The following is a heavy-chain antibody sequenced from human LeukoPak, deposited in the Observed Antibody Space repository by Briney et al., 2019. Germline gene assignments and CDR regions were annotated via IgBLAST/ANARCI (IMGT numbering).Heavy chain of an antibody. J-gene: IGHJ4*02. V-gene: IGHV6-1*01. CDR2: TYYRSKWYN. CDR3: AREEYSSSFGLSHY. Sequence: SQTLSLTCAISGDSVSSKSTAWNWIRQSPSRGLEWLGRTYYRSKWYNGYAVSVKSRITINPDTSKNQFSLQLNSVTPEDTAVYYCAREEYSSSFGLSHYWGQGTLVTVSS. D-gene: IGHD6-6*01. CDR1: GDSVSSKSTA.